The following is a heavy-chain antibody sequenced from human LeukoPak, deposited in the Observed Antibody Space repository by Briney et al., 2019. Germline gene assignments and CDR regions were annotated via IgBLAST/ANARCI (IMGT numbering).Heavy chain of an antibody. V-gene: IGHV3-15*01. CDR1: GFTFSDAW. D-gene: IGHD3-10*01. Sequence: GGSLRLSCAASGFTFSDAWMSWVRQAPGKGLEWVGRISNKNNGGTTDYAAPVKGRFTISRDDSKNTLYLQMNSLKSEDTAMYYCATVALGWGQGTLVTVSS. J-gene: IGHJ4*02. CDR3: ATVALG. CDR2: ISNKNNGGTT.